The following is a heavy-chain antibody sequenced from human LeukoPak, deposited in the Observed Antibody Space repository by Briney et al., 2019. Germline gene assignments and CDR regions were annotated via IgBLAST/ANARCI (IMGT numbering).Heavy chain of an antibody. CDR2: IYHSGST. D-gene: IGHD5-18*01. CDR3: ARDYSYGSAFDI. CDR1: GGSISSSNW. V-gene: IGHV4-4*02. J-gene: IGHJ3*02. Sequence: SDTLSLTCAVSGGSISSSNWWSWVRPPPGKGLEWIGEIYHSGSTNYNPSLKSRVTISVDKSKNQFSLKLSSVTAADTAVYYCARDYSYGSAFDIWGQGTMVTVSS.